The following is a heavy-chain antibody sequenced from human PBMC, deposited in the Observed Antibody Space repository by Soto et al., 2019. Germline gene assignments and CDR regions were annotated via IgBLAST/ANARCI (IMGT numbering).Heavy chain of an antibody. CDR1: GDSVSSNSAA. Sequence: SQTLSLTCAISGDSVSSNSAAWNWIRQSPSRGLEWLGRTYYRSKWYNDYAVSVKSRITINPDTSKNQFSLQLNSVTPEDTAVYYCARDKEGRSGWRNDYYYGMDVWGQGXTVTV. V-gene: IGHV6-1*01. J-gene: IGHJ6*02. CDR3: ARDKEGRSGWRNDYYYGMDV. CDR2: TYYRSKWYN. D-gene: IGHD6-19*01.